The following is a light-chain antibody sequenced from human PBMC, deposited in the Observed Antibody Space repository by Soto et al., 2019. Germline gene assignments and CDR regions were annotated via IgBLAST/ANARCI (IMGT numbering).Light chain of an antibody. CDR1: QSISSW. CDR2: DAS. J-gene: IGKJ2*01. V-gene: IGKV1-5*01. CDR3: QQYNSYLYT. Sequence: DIQMTQSPSTLSASVGYRFTITCRASQSISSWLAWYQQKPGKAPKLLIYDASDLESGVPSRFSGSGSGTEFTLTISSLQPDDFATYYCQQYNSYLYTFGQGTKLEIK.